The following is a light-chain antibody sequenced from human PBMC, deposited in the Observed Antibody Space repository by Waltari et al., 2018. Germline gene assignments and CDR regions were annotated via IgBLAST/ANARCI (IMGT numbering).Light chain of an antibody. J-gene: IGKJ1*01. V-gene: IGKV3D-20*01. CDR3: QQYGDSPRT. Sequence: EIVLMQSPATLSLSPGDRATLSCGASQSGSSGFLAWYQQKPGLAPRLLIYDTSTRATGVPDRFRGSGSGREFALSISRLEPEDFAVYYCQQYGDSPRTFGQGTKVEIK. CDR1: QSGSSGF. CDR2: DTS.